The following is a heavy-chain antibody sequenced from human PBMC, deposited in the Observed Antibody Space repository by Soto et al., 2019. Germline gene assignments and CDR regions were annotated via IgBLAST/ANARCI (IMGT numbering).Heavy chain of an antibody. Sequence: ASVKVSCKASGYTFTSYGISWVRQAPGQGLEWMGWISAYNGNTNYAQKLQGRVTMTTDTSTSTAYMELRSLRSDDTAVYYCARDPGPDYYDSSVYYPGYNWFDPWGQGTRVTVSS. J-gene: IGHJ5*02. V-gene: IGHV1-18*01. CDR2: ISAYNGNT. CDR3: ARDPGPDYYDSSVYYPGYNWFDP. CDR1: GYTFTSYG. D-gene: IGHD3-22*01.